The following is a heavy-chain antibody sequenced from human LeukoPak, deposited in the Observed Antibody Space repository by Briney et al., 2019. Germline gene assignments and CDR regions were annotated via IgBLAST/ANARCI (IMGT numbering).Heavy chain of an antibody. D-gene: IGHD3-22*01. CDR2: IYYSGST. CDR1: GGSISSSGYY. V-gene: IGHV4-39*07. Sequence: PSETLSLTCTVSGGSISSSGYYWGWIRQPPGKGLEWIASIYYSGSTYYNPSLKSRVTISVDTSKNQFSLKLSSVTAADTAAYYCARDRGIDYDSNDYHDAFDIWGQGTMVTVSS. J-gene: IGHJ3*02. CDR3: ARDRGIDYDSNDYHDAFDI.